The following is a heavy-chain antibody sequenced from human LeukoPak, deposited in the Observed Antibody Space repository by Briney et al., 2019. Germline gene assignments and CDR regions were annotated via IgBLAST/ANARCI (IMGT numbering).Heavy chain of an antibody. D-gene: IGHD3-9*01. CDR2: ISSSSSYI. CDR3: ARDQWNLRYGLSYYFDY. Sequence: PGGSLRLSCAASGFTFSSYSLNWVRQAPGKGLEWVSSISSSSSYIYYADSVKGRFTISRDNAKNSLYLQMHSLRPEDTAVYYCARDQWNLRYGLSYYFDYWGQGTLVTVSS. J-gene: IGHJ4*02. V-gene: IGHV3-21*01. CDR1: GFTFSSYS.